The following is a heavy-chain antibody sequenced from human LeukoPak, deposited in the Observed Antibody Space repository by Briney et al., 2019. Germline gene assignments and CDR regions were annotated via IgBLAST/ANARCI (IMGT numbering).Heavy chain of an antibody. CDR3: AKGGMGYSGSYYVGY. CDR1: GFTFSSYA. V-gene: IGHV3-23*01. Sequence: GGSLRLSCAASGFTFSSYAMSWVRQAPGKGLEWVSAISGSGDGTYYADSVKGRFAISRDNSKNTLYLQMNSLRAEDTAVYYCAKGGMGYSGSYYVGYWGQGTLVTVAS. CDR2: ISGSGDGT. D-gene: IGHD1-26*01. J-gene: IGHJ4*02.